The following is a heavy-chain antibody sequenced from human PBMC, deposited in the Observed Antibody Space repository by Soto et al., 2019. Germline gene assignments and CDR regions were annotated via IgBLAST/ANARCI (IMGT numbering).Heavy chain of an antibody. V-gene: IGHV1-18*01. Sequence: ASVKVSCKTSGYTFSDYGVTWVRQAPGEGLQWMGWSAAYNDVTDYAQKFQGRVTMTTDTSTNTGYMELRCLRSDDTAVYYCARSRSSAMVTPDYWGQGTLVTVSS. CDR2: SAAYNDVT. J-gene: IGHJ4*02. D-gene: IGHD2-2*01. CDR1: GYTFSDYG. CDR3: ARSRSSAMVTPDY.